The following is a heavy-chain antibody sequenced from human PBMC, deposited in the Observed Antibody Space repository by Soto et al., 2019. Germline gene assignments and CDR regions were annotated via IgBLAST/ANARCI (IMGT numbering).Heavy chain of an antibody. CDR1: ELSFSTYG. CDR3: AKDEGRWLSYLDL. CDR2: ITDDGSGK. Sequence: QAQLVESGGGAVQPGTSLRLSCAASELSFSTYGMHWVRQAPGKGPEWVAVITDDGSGKWYADSVKGRFTISRDNSEKTLYLQMNSLRPEDSALYYCAKDEGRWLSYLDLWGRGTLVIVSS. J-gene: IGHJ2*01. D-gene: IGHD5-12*01. V-gene: IGHV3-30*18.